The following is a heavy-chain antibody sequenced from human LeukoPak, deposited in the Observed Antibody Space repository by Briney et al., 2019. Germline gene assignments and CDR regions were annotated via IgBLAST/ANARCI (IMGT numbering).Heavy chain of an antibody. Sequence: SETLSLTCTVSGGSISSGGYYWSWIRQHPGKGLEWIGYIYYSGSTYYNPSLKSRVTISVDTSKNQFSLKLSSVTAADTAVYYCASRTARTVSSMDVWGQGTTVTVSS. D-gene: IGHD3-3*02. J-gene: IGHJ6*02. V-gene: IGHV4-31*03. CDR2: IYYSGST. CDR1: GGSISSGGYY. CDR3: ASRTARTVSSMDV.